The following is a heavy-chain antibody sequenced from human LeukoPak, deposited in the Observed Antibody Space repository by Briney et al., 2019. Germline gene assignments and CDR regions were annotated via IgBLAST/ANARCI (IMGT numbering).Heavy chain of an antibody. CDR2: IYYTGST. CDR1: GGSISSSSYY. Sequence: PSETLSLTCTVSGGSISSSSYYWGWIRQPPGKGLEWIGSIYYTGSTYCNPSLKSRVTISVDTSKNQFSLKLSSVTAADTAVYYCARLYYYGSGSTRVEWFDPWGQGTLVTVSS. V-gene: IGHV4-39*01. D-gene: IGHD3-10*01. J-gene: IGHJ5*02. CDR3: ARLYYYGSGSTRVEWFDP.